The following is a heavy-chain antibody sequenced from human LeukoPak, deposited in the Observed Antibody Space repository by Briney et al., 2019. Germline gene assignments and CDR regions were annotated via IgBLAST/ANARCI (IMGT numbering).Heavy chain of an antibody. CDR2: IYTSGST. J-gene: IGHJ6*03. Sequence: SETLSLTCTVSGGSISSYYWSWIRQPPGKGLEWIGYIYTSGSTNYNPPLKSRVTISVDTSKNQFSLKLSSVTAADTAVYYCARQGFWSGYLYYYMDVWGKGTTVTVSS. CDR1: GGSISSYY. V-gene: IGHV4-4*09. CDR3: ARQGFWSGYLYYYMDV. D-gene: IGHD3-3*01.